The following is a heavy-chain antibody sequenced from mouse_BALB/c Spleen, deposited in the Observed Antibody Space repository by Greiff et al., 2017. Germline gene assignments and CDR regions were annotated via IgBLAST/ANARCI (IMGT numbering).Heavy chain of an antibody. CDR3: ASSTVVAPHYAMDY. V-gene: IGHV1-4*01. J-gene: IGHJ4*01. CDR2: INPSSGYT. Sequence: QVQLKESGAELARPGASVKMSCKASGYTFTSYTMHWVKQRPGQGLEWIGYINPSSGYTNYNQKFKDKATLTADKSSSTAYMQLSSLTSEDSAVYYCASSTVVAPHYAMDYWGQGTSVTVSS. CDR1: GYTFTSYT. D-gene: IGHD1-1*01.